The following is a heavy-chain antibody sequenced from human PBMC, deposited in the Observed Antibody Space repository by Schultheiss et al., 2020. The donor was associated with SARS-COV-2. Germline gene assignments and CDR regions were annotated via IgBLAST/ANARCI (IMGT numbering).Heavy chain of an antibody. CDR2: MSYVGLDK. Sequence: GGSLRLSCAASGFTFSSYGMHWVRQAPGKGLEWVALMSYVGLDKYYADSVKGRFTISRDNSKNTLYLQMNSLRAEDTAVYYCVRDRSWWTPYNCFDLWGRGTLVTVSS. V-gene: IGHV3-30*03. CDR1: GFTFSSYG. J-gene: IGHJ5*02. CDR3: VRDRSWWTPYNCFDL. D-gene: IGHD2-15*01.